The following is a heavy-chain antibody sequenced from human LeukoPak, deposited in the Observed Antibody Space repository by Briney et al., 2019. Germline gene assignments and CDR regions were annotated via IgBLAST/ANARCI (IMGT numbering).Heavy chain of an antibody. V-gene: IGHV3-23*01. CDR2: ISGSGDST. Sequence: GGSLRLSCAASGFTFSTYAVNWVRQAPGKGLEWVSTISGSGDSTYYADSVKGRFTISRDNAKDSLYLQMNSLRAEDTAVYYCARDERGSYYYDTSGPGVFDSWGQGTLVTVSS. J-gene: IGHJ4*02. D-gene: IGHD3-22*01. CDR1: GFTFSTYA. CDR3: ARDERGSYYYDTSGPGVFDS.